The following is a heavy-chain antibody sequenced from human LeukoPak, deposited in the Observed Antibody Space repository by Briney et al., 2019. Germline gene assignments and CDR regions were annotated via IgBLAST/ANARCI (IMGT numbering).Heavy chain of an antibody. D-gene: IGHD5-24*01. CDR3: ARDTPETATNRLGWFDP. CDR1: GFTFSDYC. CDR2: IKQDGREK. J-gene: IGHJ5*02. V-gene: IGHV3-7*01. Sequence: PGGALRLSCAASGFTFSDYCMSWVRQAPGKGLEWVAHIKQDGREKYYVDSVKGRFTISRDNAKNSLYLQMNSVRAEDTAVNYCARDTPETATNRLGWFDPWGQGNLVTVSS.